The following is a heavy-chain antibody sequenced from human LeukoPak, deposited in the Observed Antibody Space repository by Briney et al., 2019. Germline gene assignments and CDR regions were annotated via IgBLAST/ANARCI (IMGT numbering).Heavy chain of an antibody. CDR1: GDSISSYY. CDR3: ARLTRLSTSPDRYYLDY. CDR2: IYTSGRT. Sequence: SETLSLTCTVSGDSISSYYGRWIRQPPGKGLEWIGYIYTSGRTNYIPSLKGRVTISIDTSKNQFSLKLSSVTAADSAVYYCARLTRLSTSPDRYYLDYWGQGTLVTVSS. J-gene: IGHJ4*02. V-gene: IGHV4-4*09. D-gene: IGHD6-6*01.